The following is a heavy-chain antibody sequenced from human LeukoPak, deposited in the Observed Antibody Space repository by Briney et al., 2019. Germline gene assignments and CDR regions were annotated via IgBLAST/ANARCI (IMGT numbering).Heavy chain of an antibody. CDR3: ATLNWGNLDF. CDR2: INQDGSEI. V-gene: IGHV3-7*01. CDR1: GFPFTSYW. D-gene: IGHD7-27*01. J-gene: IGHJ4*02. Sequence: GGSLRLSCAGSGFPFTSYWMNWVRQSPGKGLEWVANINQDGSEIYYADSVKGRFTLSRDNAENSVYLQMNNLRAEETAVYYCATLNWGNLDFWGLGTQVTVSS.